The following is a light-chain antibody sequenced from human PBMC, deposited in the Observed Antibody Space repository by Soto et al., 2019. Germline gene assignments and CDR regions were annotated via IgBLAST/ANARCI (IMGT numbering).Light chain of an antibody. Sequence: EIVLTQSPGTLSLSPGERATLSCRASQSVSSSYLAWYQQKPGQAPRLLTYGASSRATGIPDRFSGSGSGTDFTLTISRLEPEDFAVYYCQQYGSSPLTLGGGTKVEIK. CDR3: QQYGSSPLT. CDR1: QSVSSSY. V-gene: IGKV3-20*01. CDR2: GAS. J-gene: IGKJ4*01.